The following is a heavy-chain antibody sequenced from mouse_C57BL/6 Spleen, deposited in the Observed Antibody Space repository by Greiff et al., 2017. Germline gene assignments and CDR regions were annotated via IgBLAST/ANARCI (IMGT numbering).Heavy chain of an antibody. J-gene: IGHJ3*01. CDR2: ISYDGSN. CDR1: GYSITSGYY. Sequence: VQLQESGPGLVKPSQSLSLTCSVTGYSITSGYYWNWIRQFPGNKLEWMGYISYDGSNNYNPSLKNRISITRDTSKNQFFLKLNSVTTEDTATYYCAREGDLAWFAYWGQGTLVTVSA. CDR3: AREGDLAWFAY. D-gene: IGHD3-3*01. V-gene: IGHV3-6*01.